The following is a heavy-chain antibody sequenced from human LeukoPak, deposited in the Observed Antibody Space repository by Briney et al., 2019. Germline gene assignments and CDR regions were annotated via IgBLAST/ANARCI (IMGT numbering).Heavy chain of an antibody. CDR2: IYYSGST. J-gene: IGHJ2*01. Sequence: PGGSLRLSCAASGFTFSDAWMSWIRQPPGKGLEWVGDIYYSGSTNYNPSLKSRVTISVDTSKNQFSLKLSSVTAADTAVYYCVRTPYSSGWYHWYFDLWGRGTLVTVSS. CDR3: VRTPYSSGWYHWYFDL. CDR1: GFTFSDAW. D-gene: IGHD6-19*01. V-gene: IGHV4-59*01.